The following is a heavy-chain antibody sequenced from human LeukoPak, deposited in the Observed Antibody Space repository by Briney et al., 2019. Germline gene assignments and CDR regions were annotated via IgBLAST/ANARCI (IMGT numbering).Heavy chain of an antibody. J-gene: IGHJ4*02. CDR3: AGYTSGRFFFDF. Sequence: SETLSLTCSVSGGPINTYYWSWLRQPPGKGLEWIGYIYYSGSTNYNPSLKSRVTMSVDTSKNQISLNLTSVDAADTAVYYCAGYTSGRFFFDFWGQGALVTVSS. CDR1: GGPINTYY. CDR2: IYYSGST. D-gene: IGHD3-10*01. V-gene: IGHV4-59*12.